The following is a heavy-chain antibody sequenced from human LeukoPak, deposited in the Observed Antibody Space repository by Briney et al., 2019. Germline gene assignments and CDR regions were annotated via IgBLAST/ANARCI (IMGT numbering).Heavy chain of an antibody. CDR1: GYTFTGYY. Sequence: GASVKVSCKASGYTFTGYYMHWVRQAPGQGLEWMGWINPNSGGTNYAQKFQGRVTMTRDTSISTAYMELSRLRSDDTAVYYCARGPYSWGPHRYYFDYWGQGTLVTVSS. CDR2: INPNSGGT. CDR3: ARGPYSWGPHRYYFDY. J-gene: IGHJ4*02. V-gene: IGHV1-2*02. D-gene: IGHD1-20*01.